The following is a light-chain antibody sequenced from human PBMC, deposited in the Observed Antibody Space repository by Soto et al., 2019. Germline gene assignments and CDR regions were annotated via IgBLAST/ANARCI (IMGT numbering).Light chain of an antibody. CDR3: QQANSFPYT. V-gene: IGKV1-12*01. CDR2: ATS. J-gene: IGKJ2*01. Sequence: DIQMTQSPSSVSASVGDRVSITCRASQGISNWLAWYQQKAGKAPKLLIYATSTLQSGVPSRFRGGGSGTEFTLTSSSLQPEDVATYYCQQANSFPYTFGQGTKLEIK. CDR1: QGISNW.